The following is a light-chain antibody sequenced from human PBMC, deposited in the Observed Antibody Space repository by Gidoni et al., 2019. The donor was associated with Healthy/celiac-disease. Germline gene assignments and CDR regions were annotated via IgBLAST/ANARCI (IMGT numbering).Light chain of an antibody. J-gene: IGKJ1*01. Sequence: DIQMTQSPSTLSASEGARVTITCRASQSISIWLAWYQQKPGKAPKRLIYKASSLESGVPSRFSGSGSGTEFTLTISSLQPDDFATYYCQQYNSYPWTFGQGTKVEIK. CDR2: KAS. CDR1: QSISIW. V-gene: IGKV1-5*03. CDR3: QQYNSYPWT.